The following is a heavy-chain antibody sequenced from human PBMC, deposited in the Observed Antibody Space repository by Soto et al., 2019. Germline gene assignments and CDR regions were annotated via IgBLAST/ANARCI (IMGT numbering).Heavy chain of an antibody. D-gene: IGHD5-18*01. Sequence: QFTLKDSGPLLGKPTETLTLTCTFFGFSLSKARRGVSWIRQPPGKALEWLAHIFSNDEKSYSTSLKSRLTISKDTSKSQVVLTMTNMDPVDTATYYCARVDTAMVREDYWGQGTLVTVSS. CDR1: GFSLSKARRG. V-gene: IGHV2-26*01. CDR3: ARVDTAMVREDY. CDR2: IFSNDEK. J-gene: IGHJ4*02.